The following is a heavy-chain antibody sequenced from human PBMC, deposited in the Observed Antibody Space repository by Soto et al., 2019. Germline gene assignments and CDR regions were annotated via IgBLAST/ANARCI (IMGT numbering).Heavy chain of an antibody. CDR1: GGSISSGTYY. V-gene: IGHV4-39*02. Sequence: SETLSLTCTVSGGSISSGTYYWGWLRQPRGKGLEWIGSLHYTGRTYYSPSPKRRVTLSVDTSKNHFSLTLTSVTAEDTAVYYCARSLAREVIGWFDPWGQGTLVTVSS. CDR2: LHYTGRT. D-gene: IGHD3-10*01. CDR3: ARSLAREVIGWFDP. J-gene: IGHJ5*02.